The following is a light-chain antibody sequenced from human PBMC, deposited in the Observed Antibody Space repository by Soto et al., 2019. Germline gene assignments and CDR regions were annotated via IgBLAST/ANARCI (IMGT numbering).Light chain of an antibody. Sequence: DIRMTQSPSSLSASVGDTVTVTCRASQGISNYLAWYQQKPGRVPKLLIYATSTLDSGVPSRFSGSGSGTDFTLTITSLQPEDVATYYCQNYKGASSCGQGTRL. CDR1: QGISNY. CDR3: QNYKGASS. V-gene: IGKV1-27*01. CDR2: ATS. J-gene: IGKJ5*01.